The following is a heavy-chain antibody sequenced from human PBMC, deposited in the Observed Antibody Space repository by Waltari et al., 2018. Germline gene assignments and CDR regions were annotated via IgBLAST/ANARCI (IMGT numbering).Heavy chain of an antibody. V-gene: IGHV3-23*04. CDR2: ISGSGGST. CDR1: GFTFSSYA. J-gene: IGHJ4*02. D-gene: IGHD4-17*01. CDR3: AKAGRDYDYGDYRVFGY. Sequence: EVQLVESGGGLVQPGGSLRLSCAASGFTFSSYAMSWVRQAPGKGLEWVSAISGSGGSTYYADSVKGRFTISRDNSKNTLYLQMNSLRAEDTAVYYCAKAGRDYDYGDYRVFGYWGQGTLVTVSS.